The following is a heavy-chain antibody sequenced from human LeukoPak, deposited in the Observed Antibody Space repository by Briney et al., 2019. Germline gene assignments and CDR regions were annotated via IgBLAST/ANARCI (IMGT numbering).Heavy chain of an antibody. CDR2: ISYDGSNK. Sequence: GGSLRLSCAASGFTFSSYAMHWVRQAPGKGLEWVAVISYDGSNKYYADSVKGRFTISRDNSKNTLYLQMNSLRAEDTAVYYCASDRNLDYWGQGTLVTVSS. V-gene: IGHV3-30-3*01. J-gene: IGHJ4*02. CDR3: ASDRNLDY. D-gene: IGHD1-14*01. CDR1: GFTFSSYA.